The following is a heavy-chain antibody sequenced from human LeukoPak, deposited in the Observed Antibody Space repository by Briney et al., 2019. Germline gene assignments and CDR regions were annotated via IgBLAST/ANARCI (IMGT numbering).Heavy chain of an antibody. CDR3: ATGFILTGIEYYFGY. V-gene: IGHV3-7*01. CDR2: IKQDGIEK. J-gene: IGHJ4*02. CDR1: GFTFSSFW. Sequence: GGSPRLSCAAPGFTFSSFWMRWGRQAPGKGLGWGSNIKQDGIEKYYVDSVKGRFTISRDNAKKSLYMQINSPRAEDTAVYYCATGFILTGIEYYFGYWGQGTLVTVSS. D-gene: IGHD3-9*01.